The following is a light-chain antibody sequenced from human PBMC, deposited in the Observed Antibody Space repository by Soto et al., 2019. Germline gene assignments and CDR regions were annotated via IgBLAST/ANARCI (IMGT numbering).Light chain of an antibody. CDR1: QNVDSNF. V-gene: IGKV3-20*01. CDR3: QQYGSLSLT. Sequence: EIVMTQSPATLSVSPGERATLSFRSSQNVDSNFLAWYQQRPGQAPRIIIFGASGRATGIPERFSGSGSGTDFTLTISRLEPEDFEVYYCQQYGSLSLTFGQGTKVDIK. CDR2: GAS. J-gene: IGKJ1*01.